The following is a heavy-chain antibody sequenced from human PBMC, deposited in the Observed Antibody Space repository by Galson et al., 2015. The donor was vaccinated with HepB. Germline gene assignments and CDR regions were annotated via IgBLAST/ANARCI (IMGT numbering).Heavy chain of an antibody. CDR3: TTTHSSSWTLWDI. D-gene: IGHD6-13*01. CDR2: INAGNGNT. J-gene: IGHJ6*04. Sequence: SVKVSCKASGYTFTSYAVHWVRQAPGQRLEWMGWINAGNGNTKYSQKFQGRVTITRDTSASTAYMELSSLRSEDTAVYYCTTTHSSSWTLWDIWGKGTTVTVSS. V-gene: IGHV1-3*01. CDR1: GYTFTSYA.